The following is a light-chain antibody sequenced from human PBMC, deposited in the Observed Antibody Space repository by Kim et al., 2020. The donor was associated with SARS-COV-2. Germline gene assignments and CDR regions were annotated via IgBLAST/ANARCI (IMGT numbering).Light chain of an antibody. CDR1: SSDVGTYNH. Sequence: GQSFTISSTGTSSDVGTYNHVSWYQQHPGKATKLMIYEVTKRPSGVSNRFAGSKSGNTASLTVSGLQAEDGADYYCCSYAGSSTWVFGGGTQLTVL. CDR3: CSYAGSSTWV. CDR2: EVT. V-gene: IGLV2-23*02. J-gene: IGLJ3*02.